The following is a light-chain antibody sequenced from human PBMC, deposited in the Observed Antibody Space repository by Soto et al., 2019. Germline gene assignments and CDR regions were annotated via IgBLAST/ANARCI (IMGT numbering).Light chain of an antibody. CDR1: QSISSTY. J-gene: IGKJ3*01. V-gene: IGKV3-20*01. CDR3: QQYGSSPFA. CDR2: GAS. Sequence: EIVLTQSPGTLSLSPGERATVSCRASQSISSTYLAWYQQKPGQAPRLLIYGASNRATGIPDRFSGSGSGRDFTLNISRLEPEDFAVYYCQQYGSSPFAFGPGTKVDI.